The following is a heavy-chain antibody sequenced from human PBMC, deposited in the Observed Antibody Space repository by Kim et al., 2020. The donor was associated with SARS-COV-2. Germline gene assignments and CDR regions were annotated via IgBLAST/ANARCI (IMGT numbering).Heavy chain of an antibody. J-gene: IGHJ4*02. D-gene: IGHD3-3*01. CDR3: ARRNFWSTYPFDH. Sequence: HYVDSEKGRFTISRNNTENTIFLQMNSLTPDDTAVYYCARRNFWSTYPFDHWGQGTQVTVSS. V-gene: IGHV3-30*03.